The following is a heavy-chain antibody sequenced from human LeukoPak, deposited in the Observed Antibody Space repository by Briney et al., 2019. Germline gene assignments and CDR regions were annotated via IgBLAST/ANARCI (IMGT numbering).Heavy chain of an antibody. CDR2: INQSGAT. J-gene: IGHJ3*01. CDR1: GGSFSGYY. D-gene: IGHD1-1*01. Sequence: SETLSLTCVVYGGSFSGYYWSWIRQTPGKGLEWIGDINQSGATNYNPSLEHRVTLSLDTSQNHFSLKLNSVAAADTADYYCARGGLEGADAFGVWGQGTMVTVSS. CDR3: ARGGLEGADAFGV. V-gene: IGHV4-34*01.